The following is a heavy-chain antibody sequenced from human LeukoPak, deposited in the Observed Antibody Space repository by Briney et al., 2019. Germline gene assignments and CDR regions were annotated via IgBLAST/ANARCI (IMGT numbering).Heavy chain of an antibody. CDR2: IYYSGST. CDR3: AREVSDSRAYYYGMDV. D-gene: IGHD3-22*01. V-gene: IGHV4-31*03. CDR1: GGSISSGGYY. Sequence: SETLSLTCTVSGGSISSGGYYWSWIRQHSGKGLEWIGYIYYSGSTYYNPSLKSRVTISVDTSKNQFSLKLSSVTAADTAVYYCAREVSDSRAYYYGMDVWGQGTTVTVSS. J-gene: IGHJ6*02.